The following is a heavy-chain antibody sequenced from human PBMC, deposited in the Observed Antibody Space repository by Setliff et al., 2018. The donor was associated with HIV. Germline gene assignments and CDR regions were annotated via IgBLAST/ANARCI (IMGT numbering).Heavy chain of an antibody. Sequence: RLSCAASGFTVSSNYMSWVRQAPGKGLEWVSVLYSGGSTYYADSVKGRFTISRDNSKNTLYLQMNSLRADDTAVYYCARDRVYYDSSGSYGSYWYFDLWGRGTLVTVSS. CDR1: GFTVSSNY. CDR2: LYSGGST. CDR3: ARDRVYYDSSGSYGSYWYFDL. V-gene: IGHV3-66*02. D-gene: IGHD3-22*01. J-gene: IGHJ2*01.